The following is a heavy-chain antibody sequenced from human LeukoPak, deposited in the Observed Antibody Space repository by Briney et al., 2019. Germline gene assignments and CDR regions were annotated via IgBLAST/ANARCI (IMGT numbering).Heavy chain of an antibody. CDR3: AREALGVVPAAINY. CDR1: GYTFTSYD. J-gene: IGHJ4*02. CDR2: MNPSSGNT. Sequence: ASVKVSCKASGYTFTSYDINWVRQATGQGLEWMGWMNPSSGNTGYAQKFQGRVTITRNTSISTAYMELSSLRSDDTAVYYCAREALGVVPAAINYWGQGTLVTVSS. V-gene: IGHV1-8*03. D-gene: IGHD2-2*01.